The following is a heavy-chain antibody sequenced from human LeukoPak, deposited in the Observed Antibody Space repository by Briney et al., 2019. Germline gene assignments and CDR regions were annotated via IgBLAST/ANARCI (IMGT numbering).Heavy chain of an antibody. Sequence: SETLSLTCTVSGGSISSYYWSWIRQPPGKGLGWIGYIYYSGSTNYNPSLKSRVTISVDTSKNQFSLKLSSVTAADTAVYYCARALSNHYYDSSGSDAFDIWGQGTMVTVSS. V-gene: IGHV4-59*01. J-gene: IGHJ3*02. CDR1: GGSISSYY. D-gene: IGHD3-22*01. CDR2: IYYSGST. CDR3: ARALSNHYYDSSGSDAFDI.